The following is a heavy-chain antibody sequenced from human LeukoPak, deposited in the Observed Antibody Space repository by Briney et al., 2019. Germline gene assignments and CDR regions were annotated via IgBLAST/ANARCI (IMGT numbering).Heavy chain of an antibody. Sequence: AXXKVSCKASGYTFTGYYMHWVRQAPGQGLEWMGRMKPNSGGTNYAQKFQGRVTMTRDTSISTAYMELSRLRSDDTAVYYCARTGDYYDSSGYGVWGQGTLVTVSS. CDR3: ARTGDYYDSSGYGV. D-gene: IGHD3-22*01. V-gene: IGHV1-2*06. CDR2: MKPNSGGT. J-gene: IGHJ4*02. CDR1: GYTFTGYY.